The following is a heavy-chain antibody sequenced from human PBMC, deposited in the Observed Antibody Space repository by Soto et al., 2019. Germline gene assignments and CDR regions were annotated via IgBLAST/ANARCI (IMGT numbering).Heavy chain of an antibody. J-gene: IGHJ4*02. V-gene: IGHV1-46*01. CDR2: ISPSGGST. Sequence: QVQLVQSGAEVKKPGASVKVSCKASGYTFTKYYVHWVRQAPGQGLEWMGVISPSGGSTTYAQKFQGSVTMTRDTSASTVYMELSSLISDDTAVYWCVRGGASGFLFDYWGQGTLVTVSS. D-gene: IGHD6-19*01. CDR1: GYTFTKYY. CDR3: VRGGASGFLFDY.